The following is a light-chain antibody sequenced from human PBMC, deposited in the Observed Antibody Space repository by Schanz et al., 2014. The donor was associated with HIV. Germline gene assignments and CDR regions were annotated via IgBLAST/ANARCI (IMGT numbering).Light chain of an antibody. CDR2: DVT. CDR1: SSDVGGYNY. V-gene: IGLV2-14*03. J-gene: IGLJ2*01. Sequence: QSVLTQPASVSGSPGQSITISCTGTSSDVGGYNYVSWYQQHPGKAPKLMIYDVTKRPSGVSDRFSGSKSGTSASLAISGLQSEDEADYYCAAWDDSLNGQIFGGGTKLTVL. CDR3: AAWDDSLNGQI.